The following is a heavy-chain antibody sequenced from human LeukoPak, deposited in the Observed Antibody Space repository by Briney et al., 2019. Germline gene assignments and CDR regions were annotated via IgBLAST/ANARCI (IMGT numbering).Heavy chain of an antibody. CDR2: ISGSGGST. Sequence: GGSLRLSCAASGFTFSSYAMSWVRQAPGKGLEWVSAISGSGGSTYYADSVKGRFTISRDNSKNTVYLQLNSLRAGDTAIYYCTKDRRGPAAGTWYFDSWGQGTLVTVSS. CDR3: TKDRRGPAAGTWYFDS. CDR1: GFTFSSYA. J-gene: IGHJ4*02. V-gene: IGHV3-23*01. D-gene: IGHD6-13*01.